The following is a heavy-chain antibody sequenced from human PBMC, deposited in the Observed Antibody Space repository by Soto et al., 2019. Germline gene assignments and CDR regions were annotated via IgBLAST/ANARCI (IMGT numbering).Heavy chain of an antibody. J-gene: IGHJ4*02. CDR3: AKERGHARPFDY. Sequence: EVQLLESGGGLVQPGGSLRLSCAASGFTFSSYGMDWVRQAPGKGLEWVSAIGGSGGTTYYADSVKGRFTISRDISKNKRYRQENSPGAEDTAGYYCAKERGHARPFDYWGQGTLVTVSS. CDR1: GFTFSSYG. D-gene: IGHD6-6*01. CDR2: IGGSGGTT. V-gene: IGHV3-23*01.